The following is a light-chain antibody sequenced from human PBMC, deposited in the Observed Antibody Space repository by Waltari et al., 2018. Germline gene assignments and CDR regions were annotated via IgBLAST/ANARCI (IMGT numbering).Light chain of an antibody. CDR3: QNYVRLPAT. CDR2: NTY. J-gene: IGKJ1*01. CDR1: QSVARA. V-gene: IGKV3-20*01. Sequence: EIVLTQSPCTLSLSPGERATLSCRASQSVARALAWYQQKPGQPPRLLIYNTYTRATGVPDRFSLTISRLEPEDFAVYYCQNYVRLPATFGQGTKVEIK.